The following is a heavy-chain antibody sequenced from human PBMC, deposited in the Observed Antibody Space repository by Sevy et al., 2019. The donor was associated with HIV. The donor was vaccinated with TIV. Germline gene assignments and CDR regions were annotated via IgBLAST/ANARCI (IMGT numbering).Heavy chain of an antibody. CDR1: GFTFSSYG. J-gene: IGHJ4*02. D-gene: IGHD6-19*01. Sequence: GGSLRLSCAASGFTFSSYGMHWVRQAPGKGLEWVAVIWYDGSNKYYADSVNGRFTISRDNSKNTLYLQMNSLRAEDTAVYYCARESIAVAGIGYYFDYWGQGTLVTVSS. CDR2: IWYDGSNK. V-gene: IGHV3-33*01. CDR3: ARESIAVAGIGYYFDY.